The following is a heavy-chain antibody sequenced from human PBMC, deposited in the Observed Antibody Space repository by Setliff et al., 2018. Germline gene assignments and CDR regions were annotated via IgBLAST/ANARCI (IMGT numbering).Heavy chain of an antibody. V-gene: IGHV1-18*01. CDR2: INNYSFKT. Sequence: ASVKVSCKTSGYTFTNYGITWVRQAPGQGLEWMGWINNYSFKTNYPQKFLGRVTVTTDTSTGTAYMELGSLTSGDTAVYYCAISSLSICSGGSCPNAFDIWGQGTMVT. D-gene: IGHD2-15*01. J-gene: IGHJ3*02. CDR3: AISSLSICSGGSCPNAFDI. CDR1: GYTFTNYG.